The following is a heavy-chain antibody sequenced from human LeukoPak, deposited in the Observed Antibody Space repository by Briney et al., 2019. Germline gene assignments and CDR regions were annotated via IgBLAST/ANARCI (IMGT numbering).Heavy chain of an antibody. Sequence: SETLSLTCNVSGYSINNGYYWGWIRPPPGKGLEWIGNIFHTGSTHYNPSLKSRLTISLDTSNNQFSLKLSSVTAADMAMYYCAGQWTIFDGFDIWGQGAMVTVSS. CDR1: GYSINNGYY. V-gene: IGHV4-38-2*02. CDR3: AGQWTIFDGFDI. D-gene: IGHD2-8*01. J-gene: IGHJ3*02. CDR2: IFHTGST.